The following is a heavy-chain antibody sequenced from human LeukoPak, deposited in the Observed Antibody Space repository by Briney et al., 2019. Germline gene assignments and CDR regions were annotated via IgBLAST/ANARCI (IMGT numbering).Heavy chain of an antibody. CDR1: GYTFTNYY. CDR2: IPPGGGST. CDR3: ARSSFLWYFDS. Sequence: ASVKVSCKASGYTFTNYYIHCMRQAPGQGLEWMGVIPPGGGSTSYAQKFQGRVTMTRDMSTNTVYMVLSSLRSEDTAVYYCARSSFLWYFDSWGQGTLVTVSS. J-gene: IGHJ4*02. V-gene: IGHV1-46*01. D-gene: IGHD3-16*01.